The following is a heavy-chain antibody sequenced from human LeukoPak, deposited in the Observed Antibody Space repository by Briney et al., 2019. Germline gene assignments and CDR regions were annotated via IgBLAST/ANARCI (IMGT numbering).Heavy chain of an antibody. D-gene: IGHD5-12*01. CDR1: GGSISSYY. CDR2: IYYSGST. V-gene: IGHV4-59*01. CDR3: VRDRLGYSGYGHYFDY. J-gene: IGHJ4*02. Sequence: PSETLSLTCTVSGGSISSYYWSRIRQPPGKGLEWIGYIYYSGSTNYNPSLKSRVTISVDTSKNQFSPKLSSVTAADTAVYYCVRDRLGYSGYGHYFDYWGQGTLVTVSS.